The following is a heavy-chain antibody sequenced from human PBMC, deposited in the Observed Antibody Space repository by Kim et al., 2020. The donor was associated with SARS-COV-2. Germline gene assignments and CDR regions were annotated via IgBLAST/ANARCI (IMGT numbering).Heavy chain of an antibody. CDR3: ARVPFLIYDSSGYPDY. D-gene: IGHD3-22*01. V-gene: IGHV3-30-3*01. Sequence: GGSLRLSCAASGFTFSSYAMHWVRQAPGKGLEWVAVISYDGSNKYYADSVKGRFTISRDNSKNTLYLQMNSLRAEDTAVYYCARVPFLIYDSSGYPDYWGQGTLVTVSS. CDR2: ISYDGSNK. J-gene: IGHJ4*02. CDR1: GFTFSSYA.